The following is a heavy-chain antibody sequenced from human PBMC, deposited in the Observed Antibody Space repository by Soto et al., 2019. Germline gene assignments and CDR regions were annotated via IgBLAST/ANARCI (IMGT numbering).Heavy chain of an antibody. J-gene: IGHJ4*02. V-gene: IGHV4-38-2*02. CDR2: IHRSGRT. Sequence: WGWIQQSPGKGLEWIGSIHRSGRTYYNASLKSRITINPDTSKNQFSLHLNSVTPEDTALYYCVRDVGFDFAYWGLRTLVPVSS. CDR3: VRDVGFDFAY. D-gene: IGHD1-26*01.